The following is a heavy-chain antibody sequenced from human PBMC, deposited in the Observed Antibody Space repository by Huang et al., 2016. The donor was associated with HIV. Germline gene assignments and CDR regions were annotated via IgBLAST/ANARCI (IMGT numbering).Heavy chain of an antibody. CDR1: TATFNAYW. CDR3: ATKASAMDI. D-gene: IGHD1-7*01. V-gene: IGHV3-7*01. CDR2: IKQDGSEK. Sequence: LVESGGGVVQPGGSRRLACAGSTATFNAYWMSWVRQRPGHGLGWVANIKQDGSEKYYMDSVGGRFNSARDNVKKLLFLEMNNLRVADTAVYYCATKASAMDIWGQGTTVIVSS. J-gene: IGHJ6*02.